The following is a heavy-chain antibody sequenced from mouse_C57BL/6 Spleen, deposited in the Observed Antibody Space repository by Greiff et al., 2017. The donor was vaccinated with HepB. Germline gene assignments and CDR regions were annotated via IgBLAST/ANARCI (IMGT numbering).Heavy chain of an antibody. CDR1: GFTFSSYA. V-gene: IGHV5-9-1*02. CDR2: ISSGGDYI. D-gene: IGHD3-1*01. J-gene: IGHJ2*01. CDR3: TRDPFGYYFDY. Sequence: EVQVVESGEGLVKPGGSLKLSCAASGFTFSSYAMSWVRQTPEKRLEWVAYISSGGDYIYYADTVKGRFTISRDNARNTLYLQMSSLRSEDTAMYYCTRDPFGYYFDYWGQGTTLTVSS.